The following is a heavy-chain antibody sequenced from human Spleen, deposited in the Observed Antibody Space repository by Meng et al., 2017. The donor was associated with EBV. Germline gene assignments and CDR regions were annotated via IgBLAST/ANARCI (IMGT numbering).Heavy chain of an antibody. V-gene: IGHV7-4-1*02. CDR2: INTNTGNP. CDR3: ARGAAAGH. Sequence: VQLVQSGAEVKKPGASVKVSGKASGYSLTDYPMNWVRQAPGQGLEWMGWINTNTGNPTYDQGFTGRFVFLLDTSVNTAYLQINSLKAEDTAVYYCARGAAAGHWGQGTLVTVSS. D-gene: IGHD6-13*01. CDR1: GYSLTDYP. J-gene: IGHJ4*02.